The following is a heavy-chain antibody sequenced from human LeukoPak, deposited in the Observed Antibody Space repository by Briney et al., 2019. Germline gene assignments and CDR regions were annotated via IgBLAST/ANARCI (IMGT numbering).Heavy chain of an antibody. J-gene: IGHJ4*02. CDR1: GGSFSGYY. CDR3: ARGPGGLRFDY. V-gene: IGHV4-34*01. Sequence: SETLSLTCAVYGGSFSGYYWSWIRQPPGKGLEWIGEINHSGSTNYNPPLKSRVTISVDTSKNQFSLKLSSVTAADTAVYYCARGPGGLRFDYWGQGTLVTVSS. CDR2: INHSGST. D-gene: IGHD3-16*01.